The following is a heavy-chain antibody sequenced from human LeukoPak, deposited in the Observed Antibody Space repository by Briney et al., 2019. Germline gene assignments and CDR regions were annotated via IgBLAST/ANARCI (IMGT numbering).Heavy chain of an antibody. Sequence: PGRSLRLSCAASGFTFDDYAMHWVRQAPGKGLEWVSGISWNSERTGYAGSVKGRFTISRDDRKRSLYLQMNNLKPEDTASYYCAKGLDTGQIGYDYAMDVWGQGTTVTV. CDR1: GFTFDDYA. J-gene: IGHJ6*02. V-gene: IGHV3-9*01. D-gene: IGHD5-18*01. CDR3: AKGLDTGQIGYDYAMDV. CDR2: ISWNSERT.